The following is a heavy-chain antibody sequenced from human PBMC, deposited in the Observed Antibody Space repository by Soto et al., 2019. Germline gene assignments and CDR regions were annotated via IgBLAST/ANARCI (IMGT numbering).Heavy chain of an antibody. CDR1: GFTFSNYS. Sequence: EVQLVESGGGLVKPGGSLRLSCAASGFTFSNYSMNWVRQAPGKGLEWVSSISTSSGYRYYAASVKGRFTITRDNAKKSLYLQMNSLRAEDTAVYYCARDLHDYVSFRFDPWGQGTLVTVSS. J-gene: IGHJ5*02. CDR2: ISTSSGYR. V-gene: IGHV3-21*01. CDR3: ARDLHDYVSFRFDP. D-gene: IGHD3-16*01.